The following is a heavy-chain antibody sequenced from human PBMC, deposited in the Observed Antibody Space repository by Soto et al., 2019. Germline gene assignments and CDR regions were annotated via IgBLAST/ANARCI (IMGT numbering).Heavy chain of an antibody. J-gene: IGHJ3*02. CDR3: ATGVVGATAMRAFDI. CDR2: FDPEDGET. Sequence: ASVKVSCKVSGYTLTELSMHWVRQAPGKGLEWMGGFDPEDGETIYAQKFQGRVTMTEDTSTDTAYMELSSLRSEDTAEYYCATGVVGATAMRAFDIWGQGTMVTVSS. CDR1: GYTLTELS. D-gene: IGHD1-26*01. V-gene: IGHV1-24*01.